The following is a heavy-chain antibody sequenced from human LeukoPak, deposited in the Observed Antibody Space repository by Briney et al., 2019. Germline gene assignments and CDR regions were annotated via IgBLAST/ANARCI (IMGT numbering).Heavy chain of an antibody. V-gene: IGHV3-33*01. CDR3: ARGPPAAEVYFDY. D-gene: IGHD6-13*01. CDR2: VWYDGSNK. Sequence: GRSLRLSCAASGFTFSSYGMHWVRQAPGKGLEWVAVVWYDGSNKYYADSVKGRFTISRDNSKNTLYLQMNSLRAEDTAVYYCARGPPAAEVYFDYWGQGTLVTVSS. J-gene: IGHJ4*02. CDR1: GFTFSSYG.